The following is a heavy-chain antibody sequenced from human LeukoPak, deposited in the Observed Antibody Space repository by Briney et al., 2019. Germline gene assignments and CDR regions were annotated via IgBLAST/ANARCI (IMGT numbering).Heavy chain of an antibody. CDR3: ARDRNAGQAVAQSDAFDI. Sequence: PGGSLRLSCAASGFTVSSNYMSWVHQAPGKGLEWVSVIYSGGSTYYADSVKGRFTISRDNSKNTLYLQMNSLRAEDTAVYYCARDRNAGQAVAQSDAFDIWGQGTMVTVSS. J-gene: IGHJ3*02. CDR2: IYSGGST. V-gene: IGHV3-66*01. CDR1: GFTVSSNY. D-gene: IGHD6-19*01.